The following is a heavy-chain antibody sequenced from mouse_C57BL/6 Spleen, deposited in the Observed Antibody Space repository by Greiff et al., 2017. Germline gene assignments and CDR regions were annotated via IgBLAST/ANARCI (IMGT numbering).Heavy chain of an antibody. Sequence: VQLQQSGPGLVQPSQSLSITCTVSGFSLTSYGVHWVRQSPGKGLEWLGVIWRGGSTDYNAAFMSRLSITKDNSKSQVFFKMNSLQADDTAIYYCAKPNYYGSSYWYFDVWGTGTTVTVSS. CDR1: GFSLTSYG. CDR2: IWRGGST. V-gene: IGHV2-5*01. J-gene: IGHJ1*03. CDR3: AKPNYYGSSYWYFDV. D-gene: IGHD1-1*01.